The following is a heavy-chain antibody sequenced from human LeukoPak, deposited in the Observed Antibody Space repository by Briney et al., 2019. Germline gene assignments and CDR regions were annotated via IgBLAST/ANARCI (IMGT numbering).Heavy chain of an antibody. Sequence: PGGSLRLSCAASGFTFSSYGMNWVRQAPGKGLEWVSSISSSGTYIYFADSVKGRFTISRDSAKNSLYLQMNSLRAEDTALYYCAREQSYSEEIVVVNPPFDYWGQGTLVTVSS. V-gene: IGHV3-21*01. CDR3: AREQSYSEEIVVVNPPFDY. J-gene: IGHJ4*02. CDR1: GFTFSSYG. D-gene: IGHD2-21*01. CDR2: ISSSGTYI.